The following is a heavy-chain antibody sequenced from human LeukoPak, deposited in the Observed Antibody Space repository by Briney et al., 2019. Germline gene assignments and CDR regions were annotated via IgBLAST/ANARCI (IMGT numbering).Heavy chain of an antibody. CDR2: IYYSGST. Sequence: SETLSLTCTVSGGSISSYYWSWIRQPPGKGLEWIGYIYYSGSTNYNPSLKSRVTISVDTSKNQFSLKLSSVTAADTAVYYCARITIFGVVIIPDHWGQGTLVTVSS. V-gene: IGHV4-59*01. J-gene: IGHJ5*02. D-gene: IGHD3-3*01. CDR3: ARITIFGVVIIPDH. CDR1: GGSISSYY.